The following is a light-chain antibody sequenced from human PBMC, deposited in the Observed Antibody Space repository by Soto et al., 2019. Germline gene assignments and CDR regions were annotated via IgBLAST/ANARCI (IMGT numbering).Light chain of an antibody. CDR3: SSYASTNSLV. J-gene: IGLJ1*01. Sequence: QSALAQPASVSRTPGQSITISCTRSSSDIGYYNFVSWYQQHPGKAPKLLIFGVTNRPSGISDRFSGSKSGATASLTISGLQAEDEADYYCSSYASTNSLVFGTGTKVTVL. V-gene: IGLV2-14*03. CDR2: GVT. CDR1: SSDIGYYNF.